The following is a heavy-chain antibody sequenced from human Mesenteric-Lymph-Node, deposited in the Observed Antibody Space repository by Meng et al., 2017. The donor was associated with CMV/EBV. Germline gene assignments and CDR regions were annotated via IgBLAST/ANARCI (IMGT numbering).Heavy chain of an antibody. CDR2: INSDGSST. D-gene: IGHD3-22*01. CDR3: ARDRVLYYYDSSGVDP. CDR1: GFTFSSYW. J-gene: IGHJ5*02. Sequence: GGSLRLSCAASGFTFSSYWMHWVRQAPGKGLVWVSRINSDGSSTTYADSVKGRFTISRDNAKNTLYLQMNSLRAEDTAVYYCARDRVLYYYDSSGVDPWGQGTLVTVSS. V-gene: IGHV3-74*01.